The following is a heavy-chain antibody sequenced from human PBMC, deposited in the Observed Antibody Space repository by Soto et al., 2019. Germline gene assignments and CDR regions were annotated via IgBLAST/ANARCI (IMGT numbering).Heavy chain of an antibody. D-gene: IGHD3-22*01. J-gene: IGHJ4*02. CDR3: ARHADSSSYYYPFDY. Sequence: SETLSLTCFVSRYSISSGYYWGWIRQPPGKGLEWIGSIFHGGTAYYNPSLKSRLTISVDTSKNQFSLTLSSVTAADTAVYYCARHADSSSYYYPFDYWGQGSLVTVSS. V-gene: IGHV4-38-2*01. CDR1: RYSISSGYY. CDR2: IFHGGTA.